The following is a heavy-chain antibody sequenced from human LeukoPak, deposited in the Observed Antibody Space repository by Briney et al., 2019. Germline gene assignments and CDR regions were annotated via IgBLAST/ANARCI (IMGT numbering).Heavy chain of an antibody. CDR2: ITSLTHGAAT. J-gene: IGHJ4*02. Sequence: GGSLRLSCAASGFSFTTAWMAWVRQAPGKGLEWVGRITSLTHGAATDYAAPVSGRFTISRDDSKTTVDLQMNNLKDEDTAVYYCTTEDIRNWGQGTLVTVSS. CDR1: GFSFTTAW. V-gene: IGHV3-15*01. CDR3: TTEDIRN.